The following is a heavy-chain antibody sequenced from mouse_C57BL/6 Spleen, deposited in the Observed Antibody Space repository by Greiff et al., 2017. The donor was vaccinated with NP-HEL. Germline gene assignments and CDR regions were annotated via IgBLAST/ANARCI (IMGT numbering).Heavy chain of an antibody. CDR1: GYTFTSYW. J-gene: IGHJ4*01. D-gene: IGHD2-1*01. Sequence: VQLQQSGTVLARPGASVKMSCKTSGYTFTSYWMHWVKQRPGQGLEWIGAIYPGNSDNSYNQKFKGKAKLTAVTSARTAYMELSSLTNEDSAVYYCTRYGNYDAMDYWGQGTSVTVSS. V-gene: IGHV1-5*01. CDR2: IYPGNSDN. CDR3: TRYGNYDAMDY.